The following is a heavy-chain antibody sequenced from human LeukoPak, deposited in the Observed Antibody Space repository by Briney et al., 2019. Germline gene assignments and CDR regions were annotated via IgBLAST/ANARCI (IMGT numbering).Heavy chain of an antibody. CDR3: ARDRRRSSNYYDSSGYLDY. D-gene: IGHD3-22*01. V-gene: IGHV3-53*01. Sequence: GGSLRLSCAASGFTVSSNYMSWVRQAPGKGLEWVSVIYSGGSTYYADSVKGRFTISRDNSKNTLYLQMNSLRAEDTAVYYCARDRRRSSNYYDSSGYLDYWGQGTLVTVSS. CDR1: GFTVSSNY. J-gene: IGHJ4*02. CDR2: IYSGGST.